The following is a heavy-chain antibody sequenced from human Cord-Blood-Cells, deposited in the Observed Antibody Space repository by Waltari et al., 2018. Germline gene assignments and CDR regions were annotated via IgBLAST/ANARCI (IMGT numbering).Heavy chain of an antibody. CDR1: GGTFSSYA. D-gene: IGHD6-6*01. V-gene: IGHV1-69*01. CDR2: VSPSFGKA. CDR3: ARVDSSSWGDWFDP. Sequence: QVQLVQSGAEVKKPGSSVKVSCKDSGGTFSSYAISWVRQAPGQGLEWMGGVSPSFGKANYAKKFQGRVTGTADESTSTAYMELSSLRSEDTAVYDCARVDSSSWGDWFDPWGQGTLVTVSS. J-gene: IGHJ5*02.